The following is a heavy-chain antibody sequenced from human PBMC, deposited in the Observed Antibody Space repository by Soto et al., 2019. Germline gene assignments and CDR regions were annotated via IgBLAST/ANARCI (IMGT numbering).Heavy chain of an antibody. Sequence: PGESLKISCKGSGYSFTSYWISWVRQMPGKGLEWMGRIDTSDSYTNYSPSFQGHVTISADKSISTAYLQWGSLKALDTAMYYCATHHSKGGGMDVWGQGTTVTVSS. CDR3: ATHHSKGGGMDV. J-gene: IGHJ6*02. CDR1: GYSFTSYW. CDR2: IDTSDSYT. D-gene: IGHD4-4*01. V-gene: IGHV5-10-1*01.